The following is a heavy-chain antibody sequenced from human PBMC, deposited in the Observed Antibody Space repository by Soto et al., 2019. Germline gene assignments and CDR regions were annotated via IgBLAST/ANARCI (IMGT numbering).Heavy chain of an antibody. J-gene: IGHJ4*02. CDR3: AFKSGSGSYYFDY. CDR2: ISGGGETT. Sequence: EVQLLESGGGLVQPGGSLRLSCAASGFTFSSYAMWWVRQAPGKGLECVSAISGGGETTYYADSVKGRFTISRDSSKDTLYLQMNSLRAEDTAVYYCAFKSGSGSYYFDYWGQGTLVTVSS. D-gene: IGHD3-10*01. CDR1: GFTFSSYA. V-gene: IGHV3-23*01.